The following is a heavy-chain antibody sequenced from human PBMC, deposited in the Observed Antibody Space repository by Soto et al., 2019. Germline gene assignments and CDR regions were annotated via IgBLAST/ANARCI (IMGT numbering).Heavy chain of an antibody. J-gene: IGHJ1*01. Sequence: XTLSLPCTVSGGSLSSGRYYWSWSRQPPGKGLEWIGYIYYSGSTNYNTSLKSRVTISVDTSKNQFSLKLTSVTSADTDVYYCAREYSSGFGDFQHWGQGTLVTVSS. CDR3: AREYSSGFGDFQH. D-gene: IGHD6-19*01. V-gene: IGHV4-61*01. CDR1: GGSLSSGRYY. CDR2: IYYSGST.